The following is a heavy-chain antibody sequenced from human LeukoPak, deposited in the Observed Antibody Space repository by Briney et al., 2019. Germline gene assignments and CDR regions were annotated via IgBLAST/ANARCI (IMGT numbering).Heavy chain of an antibody. Sequence: GSLRLSCAASGFTFSDYYMSWIRQAPGKGLEWVSYISSSGSTIYYADSVKGRFTISRDNAKNSLYLQMNSLRAEDTAVYYCARDMGLYCSSTSCYHGWDYYGMDVWGQGTTVTVSS. D-gene: IGHD2-2*01. CDR3: ARDMGLYCSSTSCYHGWDYYGMDV. J-gene: IGHJ6*02. CDR2: ISSSGSTI. CDR1: GFTFSDYY. V-gene: IGHV3-11*01.